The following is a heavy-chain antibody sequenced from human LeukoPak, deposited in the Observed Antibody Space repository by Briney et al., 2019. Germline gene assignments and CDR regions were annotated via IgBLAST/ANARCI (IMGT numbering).Heavy chain of an antibody. D-gene: IGHD3-16*01. CDR1: GGSINSGNYF. Sequence: SETLSLTCSVSGGSINSGNYFWAWIRQPPGKGLEWIGSVSYSGNTFYNPSLKSRVTISVDTSKNHFSLKLSSVTAADTAMYSCARGNSYGPHDAFDIWGQGTMVTISS. J-gene: IGHJ3*02. CDR2: VSYSGNT. V-gene: IGHV4-39*07. CDR3: ARGNSYGPHDAFDI.